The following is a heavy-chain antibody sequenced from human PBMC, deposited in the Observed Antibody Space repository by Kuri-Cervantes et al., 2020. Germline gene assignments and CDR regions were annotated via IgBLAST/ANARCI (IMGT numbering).Heavy chain of an antibody. J-gene: IGHJ3*02. V-gene: IGHV3-11*01. Sequence: GGSLRLSCAASGFTFSDYYMSWIRQAPGKGLEWVSYISSSGSTIYYADSVKGRFTISRDNAKNSLYLQMNSLRAEDTAVYYCAREGGWLDYSSSWYGDAFDIWGQGTMVTVSS. CDR2: ISSSGSTI. D-gene: IGHD6-13*01. CDR1: GFTFSDYY. CDR3: AREGGWLDYSSSWYGDAFDI.